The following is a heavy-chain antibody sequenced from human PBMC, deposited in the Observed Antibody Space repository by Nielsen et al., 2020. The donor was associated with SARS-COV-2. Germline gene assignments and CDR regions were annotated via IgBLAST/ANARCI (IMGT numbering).Heavy chain of an antibody. CDR2: INHSGST. J-gene: IGHJ1*01. Sequence: SQTLSLTCAVYGGSFSGYYWSWIRQPPGKGLEWIGEINHSGSTNYNPSLKSRVTISVDTSKNQFSLKLSPVTAADTAVYYCARVDYGGNEYFQHWGQGTLVTVSS. CDR3: ARVDYGGNEYFQH. V-gene: IGHV4-34*01. D-gene: IGHD4-23*01. CDR1: GGSFSGYY.